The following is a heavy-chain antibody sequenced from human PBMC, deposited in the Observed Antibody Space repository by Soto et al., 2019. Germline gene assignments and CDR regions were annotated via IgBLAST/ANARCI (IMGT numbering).Heavy chain of an antibody. Sequence: EVQLVESGGGLVKPGGSLRLSCAASGFTFSNFWMNWVRQAPGKGLEWVGRINSKTDGGTTDYAAPVKGRFTISRDDSNNTLYLQMNSLKTEDTAGYYCPPLALKYSSGWYEFSDWGQGTLVTVSS. D-gene: IGHD6-19*01. CDR3: PPLALKYSSGWYEFSD. J-gene: IGHJ4*02. V-gene: IGHV3-15*07. CDR2: INSKTDGGTT. CDR1: GFTFSNFW.